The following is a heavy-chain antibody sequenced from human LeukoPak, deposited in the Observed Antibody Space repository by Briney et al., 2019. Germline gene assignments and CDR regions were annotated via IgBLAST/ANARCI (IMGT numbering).Heavy chain of an antibody. Sequence: PGGSLRLSCAASGFTVSSNYMSWVRQAPGKGLEWVSVIYSGGSTYYADSVKGRFTISRDNSKNTLYLQMNSLRAEDTAVYYCARGSSPWSSSIAARPIEYFQHWGQGTLVTVSS. V-gene: IGHV3-53*01. D-gene: IGHD6-6*01. CDR3: ARGSSPWSSSIAARPIEYFQH. CDR2: IYSGGST. CDR1: GFTVSSNY. J-gene: IGHJ1*01.